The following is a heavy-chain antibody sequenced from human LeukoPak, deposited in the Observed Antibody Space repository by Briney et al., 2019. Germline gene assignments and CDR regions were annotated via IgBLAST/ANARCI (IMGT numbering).Heavy chain of an antibody. V-gene: IGHV3-30-3*01. CDR1: GYTLTELS. CDR3: ATQKLLWFGELGDFDY. Sequence: SCKVSGYTLTELSMHWVRQAPGKALEWMAVISYDGSNKYYADSVKGRFTISRDNSKNTLYLQVNSLRAEDTAVYYCATQKLLWFGELGDFDYWGQGTLVTVSS. J-gene: IGHJ4*02. D-gene: IGHD3-10*01. CDR2: ISYDGSNK.